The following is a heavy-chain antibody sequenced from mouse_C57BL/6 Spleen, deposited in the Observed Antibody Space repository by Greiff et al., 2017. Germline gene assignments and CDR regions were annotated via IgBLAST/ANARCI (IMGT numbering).Heavy chain of an antibody. CDR1: GYTFTSYW. J-gene: IGHJ2*01. Sequence: QVQLQQPGAELVRPGTSVKLSCKASGYTFTSYWMHWVKQRPGQGLEWIGVIDPSDSYTNYNQKFKGKATLTVDTSSSTAYMQLSSLTSEDSAVYYCARAERDFDYWGQGTTLTVSS. V-gene: IGHV1-59*01. CDR3: ARAERDFDY. CDR2: IDPSDSYT.